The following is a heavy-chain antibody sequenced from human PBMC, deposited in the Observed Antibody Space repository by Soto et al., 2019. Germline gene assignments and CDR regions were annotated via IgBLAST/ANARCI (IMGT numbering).Heavy chain of an antibody. D-gene: IGHD1-26*01. CDR2: IYYSGST. CDR1: GGSISSSSYY. V-gene: IGHV4-39*01. Sequence: SETLSLTCTVSGGSISSSSYYWGWIRQPPGKGLEWIGSIYYSGSTYYNPSLKSRVTISVDTSKNQFSLKLSSVTAADTAVYYCARLCVMGVRTSNYFGDYWGQGTLVTVSS. J-gene: IGHJ4*02. CDR3: ARLCVMGVRTSNYFGDY.